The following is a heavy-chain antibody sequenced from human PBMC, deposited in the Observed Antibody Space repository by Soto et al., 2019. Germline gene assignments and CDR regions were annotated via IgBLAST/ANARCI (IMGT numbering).Heavy chain of an antibody. J-gene: IGHJ4*02. Sequence: QVQLQESGPGLVKPSQTLSLTCTVSGGSISSGGYYWSWIRQHPGKGLEWIGYIYYSGSTYYNPSLQSRVTISVDTSKNQFSLKLSSVTAADTAVYYCARDRTGYYGSGSLDYWGQGTLVTVSS. V-gene: IGHV4-31*03. CDR3: ARDRTGYYGSGSLDY. D-gene: IGHD3-10*01. CDR1: GGSISSGGYY. CDR2: IYYSGST.